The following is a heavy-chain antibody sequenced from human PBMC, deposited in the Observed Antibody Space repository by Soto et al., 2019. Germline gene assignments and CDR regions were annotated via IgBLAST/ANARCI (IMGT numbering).Heavy chain of an antibody. CDR2: IIPIFGTA. J-gene: IGHJ5*02. CDR1: GGTFSSYA. Sequence: SVNVSCKASGGTFSSYAISWVRQAPGQGLEWMGGIIPIFGTANYAQKFQGRVTITADESTSTAYMELSSLRSEDTAVYYCARDSPGIAVAGTPGWFDPWGQGTLVTVSS. CDR3: ARDSPGIAVAGTPGWFDP. D-gene: IGHD6-19*01. V-gene: IGHV1-69*13.